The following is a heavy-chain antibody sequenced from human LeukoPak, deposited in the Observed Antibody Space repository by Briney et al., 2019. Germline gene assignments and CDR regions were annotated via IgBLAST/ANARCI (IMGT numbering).Heavy chain of an antibody. CDR3: ASWTYYYDSSGYYFDY. Sequence: GGSLRLSCAASGFTFSSYAMHWVRQAPGKGLEGVAVISYDGSNKYYADSVKGRFTISRDNSKNTLYLQMNSLRAEDTAVYYCASWTYYYDSSGYYFDYWGQGTLVTVSS. V-gene: IGHV3-30-3*01. J-gene: IGHJ4*02. CDR2: ISYDGSNK. D-gene: IGHD3-22*01. CDR1: GFTFSSYA.